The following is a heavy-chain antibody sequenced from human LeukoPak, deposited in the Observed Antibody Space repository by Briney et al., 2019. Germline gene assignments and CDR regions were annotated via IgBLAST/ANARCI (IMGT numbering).Heavy chain of an antibody. Sequence: GGSLRLSCAASGFTFSSYSMNWVRQAPGKGLEWVSSISSSSSYIYYADSVKGRFTISRDNAKNSLYLQMNSLRAEDTAVYYCARDSRALYSYAEFDYWGQGTLVTVSS. J-gene: IGHJ4*02. D-gene: IGHD5-18*01. V-gene: IGHV3-21*01. CDR3: ARDSRALYSYAEFDY. CDR2: ISSSSSYI. CDR1: GFTFSSYS.